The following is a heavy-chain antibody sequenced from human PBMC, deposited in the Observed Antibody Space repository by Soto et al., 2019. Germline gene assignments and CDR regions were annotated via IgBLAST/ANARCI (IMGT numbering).Heavy chain of an antibody. CDR1: GFTFSNAW. J-gene: IGHJ4*02. CDR2: IKSKTDGGTT. CDR3: TTAKEWLGAFFGRVDLTVPSY. D-gene: IGHD3-3*01. Sequence: GGSLRLSCAASGFTFSNAWMNWVRQAPGKGLEWVGRIKSKTDGGTTDYAAPVKGRFTISRDDSKNTLYLQMNSLKTEDTAVNYFTTAKEWLGAFFGRVDLTVPSYWGQGTLVPVSS. V-gene: IGHV3-15*07.